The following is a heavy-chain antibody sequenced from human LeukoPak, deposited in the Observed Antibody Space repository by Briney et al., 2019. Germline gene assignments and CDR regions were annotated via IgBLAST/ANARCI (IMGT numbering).Heavy chain of an antibody. V-gene: IGHV3-53*01. CDR3: ASSYNSGWYSPGHDAFDI. CDR1: GFTVSSNY. Sequence: GGSLRLSCAASGFTVSSNYMSWVRQAPGKGLEWVSVIYSGGSTYYADSVRGRFTISRDNSKNTLYLQMNSLRAEDTAVYYCASSYNSGWYSPGHDAFDIWGQGTMVTVSS. D-gene: IGHD6-19*01. J-gene: IGHJ3*02. CDR2: IYSGGST.